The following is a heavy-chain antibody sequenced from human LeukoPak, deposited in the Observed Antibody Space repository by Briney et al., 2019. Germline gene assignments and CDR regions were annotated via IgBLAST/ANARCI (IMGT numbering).Heavy chain of an antibody. D-gene: IGHD3-3*01. CDR2: MNPNSGNT. Sequence: ASVKVSCKASGYTFTCYDIDRVRQATGQGLEWMGWMNPNSGNTGYAQKFQGRVTMTRNTSISTAYMELSSLRSEDTAVYYCARVSVNYDFWSGYRVPSDYWGQGTLVTVSS. CDR3: ARVSVNYDFWSGYRVPSDY. V-gene: IGHV1-8*01. CDR1: GYTFTCYD. J-gene: IGHJ4*02.